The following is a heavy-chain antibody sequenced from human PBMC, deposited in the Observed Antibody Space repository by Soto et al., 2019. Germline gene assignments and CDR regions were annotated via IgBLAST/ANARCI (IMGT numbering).Heavy chain of an antibody. CDR3: AKDSRYSGYDVYDYYYGMDV. Sequence: LLVESGGGVVQPGRSLRLSCAASGFTFSLYGLHWVRQAPGKGLEWVAVTSYDGNNTYYADSVKGRFTISRDNSKNTLYLQMNSLRAEDTAVYYCAKDSRYSGYDVYDYYYGMDVWGQGTTVTVSS. J-gene: IGHJ6*02. V-gene: IGHV3-30*18. D-gene: IGHD5-12*01. CDR2: TSYDGNNT. CDR1: GFTFSLYG.